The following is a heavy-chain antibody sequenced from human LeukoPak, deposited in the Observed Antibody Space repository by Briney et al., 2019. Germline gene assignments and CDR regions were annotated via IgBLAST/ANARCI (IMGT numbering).Heavy chain of an antibody. CDR2: ISGSGTST. Sequence: GGSLRLSCTASGFTFSSYAMSWVRQAPGKGLKWVSAISGSGTSTYYADSVKGRFTISRDNSKNTLYLQMNSLRAEDTAVYYCAKDGYCTSGVCYRYSWDPTPFDYWGQGTLVTVSS. D-gene: IGHD2-8*01. V-gene: IGHV3-23*01. J-gene: IGHJ4*02. CDR3: AKDGYCTSGVCYRYSWDPTPFDY. CDR1: GFTFSSYA.